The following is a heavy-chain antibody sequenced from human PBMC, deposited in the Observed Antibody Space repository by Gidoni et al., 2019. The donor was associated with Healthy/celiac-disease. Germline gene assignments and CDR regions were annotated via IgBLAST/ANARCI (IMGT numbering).Heavy chain of an antibody. J-gene: IGHJ4*02. Sequence: QVQLQESGPGLVKPSETLSLTCTVSGYSISSGYYWGWIRQPPGKGLEWIGSIYHSGSTYYNPSLKSRVTISVDTSKNQFSLKLGSVTAADTAVYYCARDGFIDFDWLFPFDYWGQGTLVTVSS. CDR2: IYHSGST. D-gene: IGHD3-9*01. V-gene: IGHV4-38-2*02. CDR3: ARDGFIDFDWLFPFDY. CDR1: GYSISSGYY.